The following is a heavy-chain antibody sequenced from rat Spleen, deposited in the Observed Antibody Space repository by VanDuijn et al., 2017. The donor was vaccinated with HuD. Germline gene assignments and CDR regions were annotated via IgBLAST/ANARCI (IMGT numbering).Heavy chain of an antibody. CDR3: AVSGDGY. D-gene: IGHD4-3*01. CDR2: FNPNGATT. CDR1: GFTFSSYW. V-gene: IGHV5-58*01. Sequence: EVQLVETGGGLVQPGGSLKLSCVASGFTFSSYWMYWVRQAPGKGLEWVSSFNPNGATTYYPDSVKGRFTISRYNAENTIYLQMNSLRSEDTATCHCAVSGDGYWGQGVMVTVSS. J-gene: IGHJ2*01.